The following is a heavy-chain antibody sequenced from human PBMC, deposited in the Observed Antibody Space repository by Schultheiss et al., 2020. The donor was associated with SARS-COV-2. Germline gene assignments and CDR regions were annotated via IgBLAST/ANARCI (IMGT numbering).Heavy chain of an antibody. J-gene: IGHJ4*02. Sequence: GGSLRLSCAASGFTFSSYAMSWVRQAPGKGLEWVSGISGSGGSTYYADSVKGRFTISRDNAKNSLYLQMNSLRAEDTAVYYCARGPKYYYDSSGLGHWGQGTLVTVSS. CDR1: GFTFSSYA. D-gene: IGHD3-22*01. CDR3: ARGPKYYYDSSGLGH. CDR2: ISGSGGST. V-gene: IGHV3-23*01.